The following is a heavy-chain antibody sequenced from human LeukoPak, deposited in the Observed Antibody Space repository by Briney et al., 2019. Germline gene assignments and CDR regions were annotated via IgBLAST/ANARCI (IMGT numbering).Heavy chain of an antibody. Sequence: GGSLRLSCAASGFTFSSYWMHWVRQAPGKGLEWVSRINSDGSSTNYADSVKGRFTISRDNAKNTLYMQMNSLRAEDTAVYYCARGARITMVRGVIITGQDAFDIWGQGTMVTVSS. D-gene: IGHD3-10*01. CDR1: GFTFSSYW. CDR2: INSDGSST. V-gene: IGHV3-74*01. J-gene: IGHJ3*02. CDR3: ARGARITMVRGVIITGQDAFDI.